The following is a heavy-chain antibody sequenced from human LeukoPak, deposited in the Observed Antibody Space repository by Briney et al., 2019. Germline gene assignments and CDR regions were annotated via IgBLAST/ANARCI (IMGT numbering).Heavy chain of an antibody. Sequence: ASVKVSCKASGYTFTSYAMSWVRQAPGQGLEWMGWINTNTGNPTYAQGFTGRFVFSLDTSVSTAYLQISSLKAEDTAVYYCARVGRTAAYYYYYGMDVWGQGTTVTVSS. CDR2: INTNTGNP. V-gene: IGHV7-4-1*02. D-gene: IGHD6-13*01. CDR1: GYTFTSYA. CDR3: ARVGRTAAYYYYYGMDV. J-gene: IGHJ6*02.